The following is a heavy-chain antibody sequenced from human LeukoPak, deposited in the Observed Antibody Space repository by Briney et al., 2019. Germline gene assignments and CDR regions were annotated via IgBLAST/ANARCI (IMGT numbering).Heavy chain of an antibody. CDR1: GFTFDDYG. V-gene: IGHV3-9*01. J-gene: IGHJ4*02. CDR2: ISWNSGSK. CDR3: AKAPRGNDDYFDY. D-gene: IGHD3-16*01. Sequence: GGSLRLSCAASGFTFDDYGMHWVRQAPGKGLEWVSGISWNSGSKGYADSVEGRFTISRDNAKNSLYLQMNSLRDEDTALYYCAKAPRGNDDYFDYWGQGTLVTVSS.